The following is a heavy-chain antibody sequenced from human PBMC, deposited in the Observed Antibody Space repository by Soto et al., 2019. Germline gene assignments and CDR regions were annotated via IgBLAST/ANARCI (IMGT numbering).Heavy chain of an antibody. D-gene: IGHD2-15*01. Sequence: QVQLQQWGAGLLKPSETLSLTCAVYGGSFSGYYWSWIRQPPGKGLEWIGEINHSGSTNYNPSLKRRVTISVDTSKNQFALKLSSVTAADTAVYYCARADCSGGSCYSPLTGDRGWLDYWGQGTLVTVSA. J-gene: IGHJ4*02. CDR3: ARADCSGGSCYSPLTGDRGWLDY. CDR1: GGSFSGYY. V-gene: IGHV4-34*01. CDR2: INHSGST.